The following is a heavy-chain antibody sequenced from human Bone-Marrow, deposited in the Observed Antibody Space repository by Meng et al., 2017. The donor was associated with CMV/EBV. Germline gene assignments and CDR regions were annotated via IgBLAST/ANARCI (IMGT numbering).Heavy chain of an antibody. J-gene: IGHJ4*02. V-gene: IGHV3-7*01. D-gene: IGHD3-3*01. Sequence: GGSLRLSCAASGFTFSSYWMSWVRQAPGKGLEWVANIKQDGSEKYYVDSVKGRFTISRDNAKNSLYLQMNSLRAEDTAVYYCARVSYYDFWSGYYGGPYFDYWGQGTLVTVSS. CDR2: IKQDGSEK. CDR3: ARVSYYDFWSGYYGGPYFDY. CDR1: GFTFSSYW.